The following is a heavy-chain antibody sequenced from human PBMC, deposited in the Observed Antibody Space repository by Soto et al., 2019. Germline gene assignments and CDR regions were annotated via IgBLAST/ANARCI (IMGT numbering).Heavy chain of an antibody. CDR3: AHTYLPGYSSSWYGSNWFDP. CDR1: GFSLSTSGVG. J-gene: IGHJ5*02. Sequence: KESGPTLVKPTQTLTLTCTFSGFSLSTSGVGVGWIRQPPGKALEWLALIYWDDDKRYSPSLKSRLTITKDTSKNQVVLTMTNMDPVDTATYYCAHTYLPGYSSSWYGSNWFDPWGQGTLVTVSS. CDR2: IYWDDDK. V-gene: IGHV2-5*02. D-gene: IGHD6-13*01.